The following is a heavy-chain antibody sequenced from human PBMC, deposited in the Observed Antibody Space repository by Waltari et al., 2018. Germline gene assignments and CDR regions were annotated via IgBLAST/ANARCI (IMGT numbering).Heavy chain of an antibody. Sequence: EVQLVQSGAEVKKPGATVKIPCKASGYTFTDYYMHWVQQAPGKGLEWMGRVDPEDGETIYAEKFQGRVTITADTSTDTAYMKLSSLRSEDTAMYYCATNIVVAHGIDPWGQGTLVTVSA. V-gene: IGHV1-69-2*01. CDR3: ATNIVVAHGIDP. J-gene: IGHJ5*02. CDR1: GYTFTDYY. CDR2: VDPEDGET. D-gene: IGHD2-21*01.